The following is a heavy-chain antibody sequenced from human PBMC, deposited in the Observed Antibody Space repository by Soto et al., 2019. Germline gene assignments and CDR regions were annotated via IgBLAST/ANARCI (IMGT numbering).Heavy chain of an antibody. CDR2: IHLAGYDT. CDR3: ARHGGQHPTRRRYNYYQYGMDV. D-gene: IGHD3-16*02. J-gene: IGHJ6*04. V-gene: IGHV5-51*01. CDR1: GYSFISYW. Sequence: GESLKIPCKGSGYSFISYWSGWVLQMTGQGVEWMWIIHLAGYDTRYSPSFQGKVTISADTSISTAYLEWSSMDASDTTMYYFARHGGQHPTRRRYNYYQYGMDVWAEGSTVTVPS.